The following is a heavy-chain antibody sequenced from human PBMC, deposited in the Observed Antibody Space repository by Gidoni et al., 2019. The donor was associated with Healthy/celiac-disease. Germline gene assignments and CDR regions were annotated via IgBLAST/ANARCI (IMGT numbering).Heavy chain of an antibody. V-gene: IGHV3-23*04. CDR3: AKAPLLSKGWFDP. CDR1: GLPFSSYA. J-gene: IGHJ5*02. Sequence: EVQLVESGGGLVRPGGSLRLSCPASGLPFSSYAMSWVRQAPGKGLEWVSAISGSGGSTYYADSVKGRFTISRDNSKNTLYLQMNSLRAEDTAVYYCAKAPLLSKGWFDPWGQGTLVTVSS. CDR2: ISGSGGST. D-gene: IGHD1-26*01.